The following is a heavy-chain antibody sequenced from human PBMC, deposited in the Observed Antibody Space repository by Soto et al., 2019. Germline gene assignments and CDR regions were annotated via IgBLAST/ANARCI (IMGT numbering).Heavy chain of an antibody. Sequence: ASVKVSCKASARTFSSYPISWVRQAPRQGLEWMGIINPSGGSTSYAQKLQGRLTTTRDTSTSTVYMELSSLSSVDTAVYYCAPLFDFWCGHDDVVMRDGDVFDFWGQGTMVAVS. CDR2: INPSGGST. V-gene: IGHV1-46*01. D-gene: IGHD3-3*01. CDR3: APLFDFWCGHDDVVMRDGDVFDF. J-gene: IGHJ3*01. CDR1: ARTFSSYP.